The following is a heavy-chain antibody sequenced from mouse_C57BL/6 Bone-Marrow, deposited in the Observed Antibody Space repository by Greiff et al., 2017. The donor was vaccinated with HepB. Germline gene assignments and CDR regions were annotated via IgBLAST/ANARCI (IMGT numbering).Heavy chain of an antibody. J-gene: IGHJ2*01. V-gene: IGHV5-17*01. CDR3: ARGPWDVGY. CDR2: ISSGSSTI. CDR1: GFTFSDYG. Sequence: EVMLVESGGGLVKPGGSLKLSCAASGFTFSDYGMHWVRQAPEKGLEWVAYISSGSSTIYSADTGKGRFTISRDNAKNTRFRQMTSLRSEDTAMYYCARGPWDVGYWGQGTTLTVSS. D-gene: IGHD4-1*01.